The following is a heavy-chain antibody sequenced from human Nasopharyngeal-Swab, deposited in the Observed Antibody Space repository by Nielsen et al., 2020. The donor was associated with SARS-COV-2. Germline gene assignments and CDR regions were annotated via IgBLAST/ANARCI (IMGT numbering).Heavy chain of an antibody. J-gene: IGHJ6*02. Sequence: GESLKISCAASGFTFGSYDMHWVRQATGKGLEWVSAIGTAGDTYYPGSVKGRFTISRENAKNSLYLQMNSLRAGDTAVYYCARASFAGTYYYYYGMDVWGQGTTVTVSS. V-gene: IGHV3-13*01. D-gene: IGHD3-16*01. CDR1: GFTFGSYD. CDR3: ARASFAGTYYYYYGMDV. CDR2: IGTAGDT.